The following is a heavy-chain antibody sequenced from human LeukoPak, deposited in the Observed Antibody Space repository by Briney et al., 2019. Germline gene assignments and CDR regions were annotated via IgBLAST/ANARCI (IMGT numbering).Heavy chain of an antibody. D-gene: IGHD7-27*01. V-gene: IGHV4-39*01. Sequence: SETLSLTCTVSGGSISSSSYYWGWIRQPPGKGLEWIGSIYYSGSTYYSPSLKSRVTISVDTSKKQFSLRLSSVTAADTAVYYCARQPSPGDYGMDVWGQGTTVTVSS. CDR1: GGSISSSSYY. J-gene: IGHJ6*02. CDR3: ARQPSPGDYGMDV. CDR2: IYYSGST.